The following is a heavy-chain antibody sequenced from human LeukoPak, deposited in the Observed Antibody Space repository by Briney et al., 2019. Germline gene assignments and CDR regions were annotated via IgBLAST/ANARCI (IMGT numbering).Heavy chain of an antibody. CDR2: MNPDTTNT. V-gene: IGHV1-8*01. Sequence: ASVTVSFTSSVYTFSIYDINWVRQAPGQGLEWLGWMNPDTTNTGYAQKFQGRVTMTSNTPMNTAYMELRNLTSEDTAVYYCARGPPESTSSDYWGQGTLVTVSS. J-gene: IGHJ4*02. CDR1: VYTFSIYD. CDR3: ARGPPESTSSDY. D-gene: IGHD2-2*01.